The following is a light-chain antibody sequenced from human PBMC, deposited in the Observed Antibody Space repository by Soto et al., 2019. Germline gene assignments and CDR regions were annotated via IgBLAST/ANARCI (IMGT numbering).Light chain of an antibody. CDR3: QHYNSYSEA. Sequence: DIQMTQSPSTLSGSVGDRVTITCRASQTISSLLAWYQQKPGKAPKLLIYKASTLKSGVPSKFSVSGSGTEFNLTISSLQPDDFATYYGQHYNSYSEAFGQGTKVELK. CDR2: KAS. CDR1: QTISSL. J-gene: IGKJ1*01. V-gene: IGKV1-5*03.